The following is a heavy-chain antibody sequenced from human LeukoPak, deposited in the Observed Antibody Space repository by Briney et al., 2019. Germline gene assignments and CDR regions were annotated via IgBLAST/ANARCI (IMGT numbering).Heavy chain of an antibody. CDR2: ISGSGGTT. CDR3: AKTNGYYSD. V-gene: IGHV3-23*01. CDR1: GFTFSSYG. J-gene: IGHJ4*02. D-gene: IGHD3-22*01. Sequence: GGSLRLSCAASGFTFSSYGMNWVRQAPGKGLGWVSGISGSGGTTYYADSVKGRFTISRDNSKNSLSLQVSSLRAEDTAVYYCAKTNGYYSDWGQGTLV.